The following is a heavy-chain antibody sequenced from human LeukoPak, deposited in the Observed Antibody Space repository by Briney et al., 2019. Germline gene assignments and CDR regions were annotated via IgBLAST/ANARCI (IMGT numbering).Heavy chain of an antibody. J-gene: IGHJ4*02. Sequence: SETLSLTCTVSGYSIGSGYYWGWIRQPPGKGLEWIGSIYYSGSTYDNPSLKSRVTISLDTSKNQFSLKLSSVTASDTAVYYCARHRLYDSTGYYYDFHYWGQGTLVTVSS. V-gene: IGHV4-38-2*02. CDR2: IYYSGST. D-gene: IGHD3-22*01. CDR3: ARHRLYDSTGYYYDFHY. CDR1: GYSIGSGYY.